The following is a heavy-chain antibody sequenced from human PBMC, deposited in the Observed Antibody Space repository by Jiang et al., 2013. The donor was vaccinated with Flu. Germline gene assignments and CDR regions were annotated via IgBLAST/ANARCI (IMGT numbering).Heavy chain of an antibody. D-gene: IGHD3-22*01. CDR3: ARGRRSASGYCLDY. Sequence: KPTQTLTLTCIFSGFSVNDNGVGVGWIRQPPGQALQWLAFIYYDDDERYNPSLKSRLTITKDTSKDQAVVLTMTSMDPVDTGTYYCARGRRSASGYCLDYWGQGTQVTVSS. V-gene: IGHV2-5*02. CDR1: GFSVNDNGVG. CDR2: IYYDDDE. J-gene: IGHJ4*02.